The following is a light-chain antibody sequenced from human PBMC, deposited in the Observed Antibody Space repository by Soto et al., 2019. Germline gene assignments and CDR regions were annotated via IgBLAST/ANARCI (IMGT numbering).Light chain of an antibody. CDR1: SSDVGGYNY. V-gene: IGLV2-14*01. CDR3: SSYTSSLYV. J-gene: IGLJ1*01. CDR2: DVS. Sequence: QSVLTQPASVSGSPGQSITISCTGTSSDVGGYNYVSWYQQHPGKAPKLMIYDVSNRPSGVSNRFSGSKSGNTASLTISGLQAEDEADYYCSSYTSSLYVFGPGTKLTVL.